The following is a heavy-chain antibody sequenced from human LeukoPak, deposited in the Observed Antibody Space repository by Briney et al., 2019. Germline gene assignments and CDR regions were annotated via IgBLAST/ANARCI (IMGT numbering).Heavy chain of an antibody. D-gene: IGHD3-16*01. CDR2: IKEDGSQK. V-gene: IGHV3-7*03. CDR1: GLTFSNHW. Sequence: GGSLRLSCAASGLTFSNHWLNWVRQAPGKGLEWVANIKEDGSQKYYVDSVKGRFTISRDNAKNSLFLQMNSLRAEDTAVYYCARTLRGGGALDYWGQGALVTVSS. J-gene: IGHJ4*02. CDR3: ARTLRGGGALDY.